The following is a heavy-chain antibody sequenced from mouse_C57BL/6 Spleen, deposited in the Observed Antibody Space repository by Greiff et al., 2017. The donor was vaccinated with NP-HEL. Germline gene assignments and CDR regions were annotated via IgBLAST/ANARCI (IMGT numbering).Heavy chain of an antibody. V-gene: IGHV5-4*01. Sequence: EVQLVESGGGLVKPGGSLNLSCAASGFTFSSYAMSWVRQTPEKRLEWVATISDGGSYTYYPDNVKGRFTISRDNAKNNLYLQMSHLKSEDTAMYYCARYGEGWFAYWGQGTLVTVSA. D-gene: IGHD1-1*01. J-gene: IGHJ3*01. CDR2: ISDGGSYT. CDR3: ARYGEGWFAY. CDR1: GFTFSSYA.